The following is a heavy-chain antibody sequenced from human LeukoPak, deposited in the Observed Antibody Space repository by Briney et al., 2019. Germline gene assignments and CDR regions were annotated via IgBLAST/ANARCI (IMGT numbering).Heavy chain of an antibody. D-gene: IGHD6-19*01. V-gene: IGHV2-5*02. J-gene: IGHJ4*02. Sequence: SGPTLVNPTQTLTLTCTFSGFSLSSSGVGVAWIRQPPGKALEWLALIYWDDDKRYSSSLKSRLNITKDTPKNQVVLTMTNMDPVDTATYYCARTPAEKWLVALDYWGQGTLVTVSS. CDR3: ARTPAEKWLVALDY. CDR2: IYWDDDK. CDR1: GFSLSSSGVG.